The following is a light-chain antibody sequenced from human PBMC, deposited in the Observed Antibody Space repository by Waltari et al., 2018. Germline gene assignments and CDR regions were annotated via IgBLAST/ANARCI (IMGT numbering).Light chain of an antibody. Sequence: QPGLTQPPSVSKDLRQIATLPCTGHIDKVVHQATARLQQHLGRPPKLHSYRNNNRPSDISKRFTASRSGNTASLTITGVQPEDEADYYCSAWDSSLSAWVFGGGTRLTVL. CDR3: SAWDSSLSAWV. V-gene: IGLV10-54*01. J-gene: IGLJ3*02. CDR2: RNN. CDR1: IDKVVHQA.